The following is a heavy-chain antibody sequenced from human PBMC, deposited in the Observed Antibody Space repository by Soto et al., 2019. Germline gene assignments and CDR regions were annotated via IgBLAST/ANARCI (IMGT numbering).Heavy chain of an antibody. V-gene: IGHV2-26*01. J-gene: IGHJ6*02. CDR1: GFSLTNARMV. CDR2: IFSNDEK. CDR3: APIDRHRNGERGLGLDV. D-gene: IGHD1-1*01. Sequence: QVSLKESGPVLVKPTETLTLTCTVSGFSLTNARMVVTWIRQPPGKALEWLAHIFSNDEKLYSTSLQSRLTHPKDPPKSQVVLTPTHVHPVDTATYYRAPIDRHRNGERGLGLDVWGQGTTVTVSS.